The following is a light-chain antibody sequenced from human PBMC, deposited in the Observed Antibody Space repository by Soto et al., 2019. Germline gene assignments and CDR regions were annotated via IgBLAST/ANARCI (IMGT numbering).Light chain of an antibody. CDR3: QKYKSAPYT. CDR1: QGISNS. Sequence: IQMTQSPSSLSASIGDRVTITCRASQGISNSLAWYQQKPGKGPSLLIYDASTLQSGVPSRFSGSGSGTDFTLTINSLQPEDVATYYCQKYKSAPYTFGPGTKVDIK. CDR2: DAS. J-gene: IGKJ3*01. V-gene: IGKV1-27*01.